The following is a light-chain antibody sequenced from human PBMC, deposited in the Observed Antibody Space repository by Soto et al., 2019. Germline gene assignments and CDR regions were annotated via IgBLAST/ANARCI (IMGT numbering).Light chain of an antibody. CDR2: DAS. V-gene: IGKV3-20*01. J-gene: IGKJ5*01. CDR1: QSVSSNY. Sequence: DTALTQSPGTLSLSPGERATLSCRASQSVSSNYLAWYQQKPGQAPRLLIYDASNRATGIPARFSGSGSGTDFTLTISSLEPEDFAVYYCQQHGTSPITFGQGTRLEIK. CDR3: QQHGTSPIT.